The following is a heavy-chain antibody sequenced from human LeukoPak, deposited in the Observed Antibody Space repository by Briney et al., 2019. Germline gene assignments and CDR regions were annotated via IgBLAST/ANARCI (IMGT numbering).Heavy chain of an antibody. D-gene: IGHD3-3*01. J-gene: IGHJ4*02. V-gene: IGHV3-74*01. CDR3: ARVSGDFWSGYSFDS. CDR1: GFTFSNYW. Sequence: GGSLRLSCAASGFTFSNYWMHWVRQAPGKGLVLVSRVDSDESNTDYADAVKGRFTISRDNAKNTLYLEMNSLRAEDMAVYYCARVSGDFWSGYSFDSWGQGTLVVVSS. CDR2: VDSDESNT.